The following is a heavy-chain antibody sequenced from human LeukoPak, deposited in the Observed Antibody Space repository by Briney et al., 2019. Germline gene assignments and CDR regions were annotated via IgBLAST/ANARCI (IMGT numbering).Heavy chain of an antibody. J-gene: IGHJ4*02. CDR1: GFTVSSNY. Sequence: GGSLRLSCAASGFTVSSNYMSWVRQAPGKGLEWVSVIYSGGSTYYADSVKGRFTISRDNSKNTLYLQMNSLRAEDTAVYYCVASGYSSSWPLNYWGQGTLVTVSS. CDR2: IYSGGST. D-gene: IGHD6-13*01. CDR3: VASGYSSSWPLNY. V-gene: IGHV3-53*01.